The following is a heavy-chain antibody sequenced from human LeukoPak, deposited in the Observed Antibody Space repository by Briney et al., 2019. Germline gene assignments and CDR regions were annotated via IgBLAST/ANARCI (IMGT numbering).Heavy chain of an antibody. D-gene: IGHD4-17*01. CDR2: IIPIFGTA. Sequence: SVKVSCKASGGTFSSYAISWVRQAPGQGLEWMGGIIPIFGTANYAQKFQGRVTITTDESTSTAYMELSSLRSEDTAVYYCARGDGDYGPSRRNWFDPWGQGTLVIVSS. J-gene: IGHJ5*02. CDR3: ARGDGDYGPSRRNWFDP. V-gene: IGHV1-69*05. CDR1: GGTFSSYA.